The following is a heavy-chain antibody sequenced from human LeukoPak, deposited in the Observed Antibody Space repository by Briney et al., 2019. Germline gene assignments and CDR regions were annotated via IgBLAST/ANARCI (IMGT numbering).Heavy chain of an antibody. J-gene: IGHJ4*02. Sequence: GGSLRLSCAASGFTFSNAWMSWVRHAPGKGLEWVGRILSNSEGGTADYGSPVKGRFTISRDDSKNTLYLQMNSLKTEDTAVYYCTTESYDRWGQGTLVTVCS. CDR1: GFTFSNAW. D-gene: IGHD3-22*01. V-gene: IGHV3-15*01. CDR3: TTESYDR. CDR2: ILSNSEGGTA.